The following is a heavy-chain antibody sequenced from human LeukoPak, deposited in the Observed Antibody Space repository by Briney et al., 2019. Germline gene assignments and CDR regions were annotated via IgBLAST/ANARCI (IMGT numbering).Heavy chain of an antibody. CDR3: AREWGYCSSTSCYAFQRRYYYYMDV. J-gene: IGHJ6*03. V-gene: IGHV1-69*06. Sequence: ASVKVSCKASGGTFSSYAISWVRQAPGQGLEWMGRIIPIFGTANYAQKFQGRVTITADKSTSTAYMELSSLRSEDTAVYYCAREWGYCSSTSCYAFQRRYYYYMDVWGKGTTVTVSS. CDR1: GGTFSSYA. CDR2: IIPIFGTA. D-gene: IGHD2-2*01.